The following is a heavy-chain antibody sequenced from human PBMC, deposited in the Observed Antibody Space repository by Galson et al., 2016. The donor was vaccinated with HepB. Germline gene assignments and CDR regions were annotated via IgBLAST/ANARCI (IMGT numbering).Heavy chain of an antibody. CDR2: ISYNSKSI. CDR3: AKSGGGYTYGTGGPDY. Sequence: SLRLSCAASGFTFSSYSMNWVRQAPGKGLEWVSYISYNSKSIYYADSVKGRFSISRDNAKNSLDLQMNSLRDEDTAVYYCAKSGGGYTYGTGGPDYWGQGTLVTVSS. V-gene: IGHV3-48*02. CDR1: GFTFSSYS. J-gene: IGHJ4*02. D-gene: IGHD5-18*01.